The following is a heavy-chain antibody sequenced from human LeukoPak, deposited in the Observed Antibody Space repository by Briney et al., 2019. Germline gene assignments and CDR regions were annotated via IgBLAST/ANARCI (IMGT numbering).Heavy chain of an antibody. CDR2: ISDDGNNK. CDR3: ARGPIYNGPYYYYYCMDV. J-gene: IGHJ6*03. Sequence: GGSLRLSCAASGFTFSYYSMHWVRQAPGKGLEWVALISDDGNNKYFADSVKSRVTISRDTSKNTLYLQMNSLRAEDTAVYYWARGPIYNGPYYYYYCMDVWGKGTTGTVSS. D-gene: IGHD5-24*01. CDR1: GFTFSYYS. V-gene: IGHV3-30-3*01.